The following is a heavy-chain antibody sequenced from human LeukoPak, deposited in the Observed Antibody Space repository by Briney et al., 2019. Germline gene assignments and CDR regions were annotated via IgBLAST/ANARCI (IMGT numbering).Heavy chain of an antibody. D-gene: IGHD2-21*01. CDR1: GFTFSSYW. J-gene: IGHJ4*02. Sequence: GGSLRLSCAAPGFTFSSYWMSWVRQAPGKGLEWVANIKQDGSEKYYVDSVKGRFTISRDNAKNSLYLQMNSLRAEDTAVYYCARDGYCGGDCYDYWGQGTLVTVSS. CDR2: IKQDGSEK. CDR3: ARDGYCGGDCYDY. V-gene: IGHV3-7*01.